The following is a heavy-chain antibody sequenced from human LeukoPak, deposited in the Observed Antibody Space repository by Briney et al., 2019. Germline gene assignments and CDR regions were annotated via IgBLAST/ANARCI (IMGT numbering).Heavy chain of an antibody. CDR1: GGSISSSSYY. CDR3: GASYWYFDL. CDR2: IYYSGST. V-gene: IGHV4-39*01. Sequence: SSETLSLTCTVSGGSISSSSYYWGWIRQPPGKGLEWIASIYYSGSTYYNPSLKSRVTISVDTSKNQFSLKLSSVTAADTAVYYCGASYWYFDLWGRGTLVTVSS. J-gene: IGHJ2*01.